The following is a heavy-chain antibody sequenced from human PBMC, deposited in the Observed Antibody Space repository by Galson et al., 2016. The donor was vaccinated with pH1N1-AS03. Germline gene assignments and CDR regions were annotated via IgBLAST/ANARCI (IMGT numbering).Heavy chain of an antibody. J-gene: IGHJ4*02. V-gene: IGHV7-4-1*01. CDR2: LTTSTGDP. CDR3: ARGHMSLSGFWDS. Sequence: SVKVSCKASGYTFTSHRIIWVRQAPGQGLECMGWLTTSTGDPTYAQGFTGRFAFSLDTSVSTAYLQIDSLKADDTAVYYCARGHMSLSGFWDSWCQGTLVTVTS. D-gene: IGHD3-9*01. CDR1: GYTFTSHR.